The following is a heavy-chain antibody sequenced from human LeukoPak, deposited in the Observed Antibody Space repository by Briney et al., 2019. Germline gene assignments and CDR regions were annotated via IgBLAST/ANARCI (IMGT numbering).Heavy chain of an antibody. CDR2: INPSGGST. Sequence: ASVKVSCRASGYTFTSYYMHWVRQAPGQGLEWMGIINPSGGSTSYAQKFQGRVTMTRDTSTSTVYMELSSLRSEDTAVYYCARVALYCSGGSCYSESWFDPWGQGTLVTVSS. CDR3: ARVALYCSGGSCYSESWFDP. CDR1: GYTFTSYY. D-gene: IGHD2-15*01. J-gene: IGHJ5*02. V-gene: IGHV1-46*03.